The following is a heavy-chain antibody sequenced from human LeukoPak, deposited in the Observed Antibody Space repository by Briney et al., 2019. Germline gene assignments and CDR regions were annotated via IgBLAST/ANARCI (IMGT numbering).Heavy chain of an antibody. CDR1: GGSISSYY. V-gene: IGHV4-59*01. D-gene: IGHD3-9*01. CDR2: IYYSGRP. Sequence: SETLSLTCTVSGGSISSYYWGWIRQPPGKVLGWIGYIYYSGRPNNNTSLKSQATISQNKSKNQFSLKLSSVTAADTAVYYCAGSVLRYFDAFDIWGQGTMVSVSS. J-gene: IGHJ3*02. CDR3: AGSVLRYFDAFDI.